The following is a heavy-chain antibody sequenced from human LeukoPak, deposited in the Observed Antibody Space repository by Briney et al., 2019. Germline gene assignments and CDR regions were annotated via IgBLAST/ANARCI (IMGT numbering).Heavy chain of an antibody. J-gene: IGHJ4*02. Sequence: SETLSLTCAVYGGSFSGYYWSWIRQPPGKGLEWIGEINHGGSTNYNPSLKSRVTISVDTSKNQFSLKLSSVAAADTAVYYCTREDHSNYNYWGQGTLVTVSS. V-gene: IGHV4-34*01. CDR1: GGSFSGYY. CDR2: INHGGST. D-gene: IGHD4-11*01. CDR3: TREDHSNYNY.